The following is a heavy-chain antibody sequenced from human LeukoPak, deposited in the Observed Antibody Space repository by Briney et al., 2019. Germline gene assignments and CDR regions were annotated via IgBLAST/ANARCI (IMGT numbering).Heavy chain of an antibody. CDR1: GGTFSSYA. CDR3: ASLWLNYYYYYGMDV. Sequence: SVKVSCKASGGTFSSYAISWVRQAPGQGLEWMGGIVPIFGTANYAQKFQGRVTITADESTSTAYMELSSLRSEDTAVYYCASLWLNYYYYYGMDVWGQGTTVTVSS. D-gene: IGHD5-18*01. CDR2: IVPIFGTA. V-gene: IGHV1-69*01. J-gene: IGHJ6*02.